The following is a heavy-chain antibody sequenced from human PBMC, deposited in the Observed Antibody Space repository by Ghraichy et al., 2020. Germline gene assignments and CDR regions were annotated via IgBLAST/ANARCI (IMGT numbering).Heavy chain of an antibody. Sequence: GGSLRLSCLASGFTFSSYGMHWVRQAPGKGLDWVAVISNDGSDKYYRDSLKGRFTISRDNSKNTLYLQMNSLRADDTAVYYCVRGKTDTAMDYILGYWGQGTLVTVSS. CDR2: ISNDGSDK. J-gene: IGHJ4*02. CDR3: VRGKTDTAMDYILGY. CDR1: GFTFSSYG. V-gene: IGHV3-30*03. D-gene: IGHD5-18*01.